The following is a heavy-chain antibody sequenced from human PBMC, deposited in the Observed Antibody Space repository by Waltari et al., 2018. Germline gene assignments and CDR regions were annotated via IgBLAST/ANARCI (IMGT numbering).Heavy chain of an antibody. CDR1: GYTLTELS. D-gene: IGHD3-3*01. CDR2: FDPEDGET. Sequence: QVQLVQSGAEVKKPGASVTVSCKVSGYTLTELSMHWVRQAPGKGLEWMGGFDPEDGETIYAQKFQGRVTRTEDTSTDTAYMELSSLRAEDTAVYYCATVLNSRWSGYEGDFDPWGQGTLVTVSS. V-gene: IGHV1-24*01. J-gene: IGHJ5*02. CDR3: ATVLNSRWSGYEGDFDP.